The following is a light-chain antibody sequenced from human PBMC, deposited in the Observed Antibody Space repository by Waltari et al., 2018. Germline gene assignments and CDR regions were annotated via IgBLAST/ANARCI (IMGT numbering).Light chain of an antibody. CDR1: QGVSTY. V-gene: IGKV1-8*01. CDR3: QQYHDYPWT. Sequence: AIRMTQSPSSLSASIGDRVTTSGRASQGVSTYLAWYQHKPGKAPSLLIHAASTLQSVVPSRFSGSGAGTDFTRTITCLQSEDFATYYCQQYHDYPWTFGQGTKVDI. CDR2: AAS. J-gene: IGKJ1*01.